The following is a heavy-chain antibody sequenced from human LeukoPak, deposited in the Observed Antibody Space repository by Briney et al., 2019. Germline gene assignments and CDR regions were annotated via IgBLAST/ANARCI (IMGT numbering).Heavy chain of an antibody. V-gene: IGHV3-23*01. J-gene: IGHJ5*02. CDR1: GFTFSSYA. CDR3: AKVRGIQLLNWFDP. Sequence: GGSLRLSCAASGFTFSSYAMSWVRQAPGKGLEWVSAISGSGGSTYYADSVKGRFTISRDNSTNTLYLQMNSLRAEDTAVYYCAKVRGIQLLNWFDPWGQGTLVTVSS. D-gene: IGHD5-18*01. CDR2: ISGSGGST.